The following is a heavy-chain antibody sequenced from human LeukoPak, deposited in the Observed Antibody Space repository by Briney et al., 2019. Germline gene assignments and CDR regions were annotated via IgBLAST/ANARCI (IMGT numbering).Heavy chain of an antibody. V-gene: IGHV4-39*01. D-gene: IGHD5-24*01. J-gene: IGHJ2*01. Sequence: PSETLSLTCSVSGDSISTSSYYWGWIRQPPGKGLEWIGTIYYSGSTYCSPSLKSRVTISLDTSRNQFSLKLSSVTAADTAVYYCARPMPGERWLQFFGDKGYFDLWGRGTLVTVSS. CDR3: ARPMPGERWLQFFGDKGYFDL. CDR1: GDSISTSSYY. CDR2: IYYSGST.